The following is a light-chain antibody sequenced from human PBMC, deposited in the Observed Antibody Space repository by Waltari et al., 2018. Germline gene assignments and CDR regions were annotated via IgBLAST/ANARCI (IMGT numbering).Light chain of an antibody. J-gene: IGKJ1*01. CDR3: QHYVRLPVT. CDR2: GAS. CDR1: QRVGRS. Sequence: EIVLTQSPGTLSLSPGERATRSCRASQRVGRSLAWYQQKPGQAPRLLIYGASIRATGIPDRFSGGGSGTDFSLTISRLEPEDFAAYHCQHYVRLPVTFGQGTKVEIK. V-gene: IGKV3-20*01.